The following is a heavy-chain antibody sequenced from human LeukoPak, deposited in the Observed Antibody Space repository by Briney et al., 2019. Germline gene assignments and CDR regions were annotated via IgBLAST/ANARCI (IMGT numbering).Heavy chain of an antibody. J-gene: IGHJ4*02. Sequence: GGSLTLSCTASGFIFRNYEINLGRQTQGNGQQSISYISDSGSTIYYADSVKVPFTISRDNPKKSLYLQMNSLRAEDTAVYYCARADLRYSFDYWGQGTLVTVSS. CDR2: ISDSGSTI. V-gene: IGHV3-48*03. CDR1: GFIFRNYE. CDR3: ARADLRYSFDY.